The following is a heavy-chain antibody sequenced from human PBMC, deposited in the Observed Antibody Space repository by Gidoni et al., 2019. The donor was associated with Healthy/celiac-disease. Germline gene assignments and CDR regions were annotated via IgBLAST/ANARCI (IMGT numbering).Heavy chain of an antibody. V-gene: IGHV4-34*01. J-gene: IGHJ4*02. CDR2: INHSGST. CDR1: GGSFSGYY. Sequence: QVQLQQGGAGRLKPSENLSLTCAGYGGSFSGYYWSWIRQPPGKGLEWIGEINHSGSTNYNPSLKSRVSISVDTSKNQFSLKLSSVTAADTAVYYCASGHYYGSGSGDYWGQGTLVTVSS. D-gene: IGHD3-10*01. CDR3: ASGHYYGSGSGDY.